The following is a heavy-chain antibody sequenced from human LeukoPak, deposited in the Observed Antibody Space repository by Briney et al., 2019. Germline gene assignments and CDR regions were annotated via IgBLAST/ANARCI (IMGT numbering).Heavy chain of an antibody. Sequence: AGGSLRLSWAASGFTFDDYGMSWVRQAPGKGLEWVSGINWNGGSTGYADSVKGRFTISRDNAKNSLYLQMNSLRAEDTALYYCARVLGGNGRSGRYFDYWGQGTLVTVSS. J-gene: IGHJ4*02. D-gene: IGHD4-23*01. V-gene: IGHV3-20*04. CDR1: GFTFDDYG. CDR3: ARVLGGNGRSGRYFDY. CDR2: INWNGGST.